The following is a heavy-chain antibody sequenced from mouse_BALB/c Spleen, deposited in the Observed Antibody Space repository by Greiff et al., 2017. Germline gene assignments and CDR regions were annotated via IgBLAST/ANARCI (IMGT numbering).Heavy chain of an antibody. CDR3: ARGGGHYYAMDY. Sequence: VQLQQSGAELMKPGASVKISCKATGYTFSSYWIEWVKQRPGHGLEWIGEILPGSGSTNYNEKFKGKATFTADTSSNTAYMQLSSLTSEDSAVYYCARGGGHYYAMDYWGQGTSVTVSS. CDR2: ILPGSGST. CDR1: GYTFSSYW. V-gene: IGHV1-9*01. J-gene: IGHJ4*01.